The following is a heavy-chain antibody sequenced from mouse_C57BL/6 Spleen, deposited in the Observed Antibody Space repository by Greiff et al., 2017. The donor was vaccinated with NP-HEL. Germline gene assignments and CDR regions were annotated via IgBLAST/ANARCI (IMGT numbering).Heavy chain of an antibody. J-gene: IGHJ2*01. V-gene: IGHV2-2*01. Sequence: QVQLKESGPGLVQPSQSLSITCTASGFSLTSYGVHWVRQSPGKGLEWLGVIWSGGSTDYNAAFISSLSISKNNSKSQVFIKMNRLQADDTAIYYWARSLLRGYFDYWGQGTTLTVSS. CDR1: GFSLTSYG. CDR3: ARSLLRGYFDY. D-gene: IGHD1-1*01. CDR2: IWSGGST.